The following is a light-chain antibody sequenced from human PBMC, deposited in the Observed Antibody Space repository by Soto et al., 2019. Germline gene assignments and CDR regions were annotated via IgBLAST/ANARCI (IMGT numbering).Light chain of an antibody. CDR3: SSYAGSNNGVV. Sequence: QSVLSQPPSASGSPGQSVTISCTGGSSDVGAYNYVSWYQQHPGKAPKLMIYEVNMRPSGVTGRFSGSKSGNTASLTVSGLHPAVEAAYYCSSYAGSNNGVVFGGGTKLTVL. CDR1: SSDVGAYNY. J-gene: IGLJ2*01. V-gene: IGLV2-8*01. CDR2: EVN.